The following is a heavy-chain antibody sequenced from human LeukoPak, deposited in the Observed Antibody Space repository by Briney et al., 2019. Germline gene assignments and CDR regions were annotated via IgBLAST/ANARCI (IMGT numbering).Heavy chain of an antibody. CDR1: GYTFTSYG. V-gene: IGHV1-18*01. D-gene: IGHD3-16*02. J-gene: IGHJ4*02. Sequence: GASVKVSCKASGYTFTSYGINWVRQAPGQGLEWMGWISAYNGNTNYAQKLQGRVTMTTDTSTSTAYMELRSLRSDGTAVYYCARVVNRMITFGGVIAPPPDYWGQGTLVTVSS. CDR3: ARVVNRMITFGGVIAPPPDY. CDR2: ISAYNGNT.